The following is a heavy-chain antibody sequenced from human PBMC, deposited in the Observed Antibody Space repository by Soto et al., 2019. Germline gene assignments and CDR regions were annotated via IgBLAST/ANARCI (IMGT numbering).Heavy chain of an antibody. D-gene: IGHD4-17*01. CDR1: GFIVSNTY. J-gene: IGHJ4*02. CDR2: IYSGGST. V-gene: IGHV3-66*01. CDR3: ARVDYGDYGFDY. Sequence: GGSLRLSCAASGFIVSNTYMSWVRQAPGKGLEWVSVIYSGGSTYYADSVKGRFTISRDNSKNTLYLQMNSLRAEDTAVYYCARVDYGDYGFDYWGQGTLVTVSS.